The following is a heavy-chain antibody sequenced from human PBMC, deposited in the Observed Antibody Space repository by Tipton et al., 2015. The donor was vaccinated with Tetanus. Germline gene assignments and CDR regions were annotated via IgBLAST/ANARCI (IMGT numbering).Heavy chain of an antibody. J-gene: IGHJ6*02. Sequence: TLSLTCTVSGDSISSGGPYWSWIRQFPGKGLEWMGYIHHTGSTYYNPSLKTRITLSVDTSKNQFSLKLSSVTAADTAVYYCARDRSITIFGVVPINYYYGMDVWGQGTTVTVSS. CDR2: IHHTGST. CDR1: GDSISSGGPY. CDR3: ARDRSITIFGVVPINYYYGMDV. V-gene: IGHV4-31*03. D-gene: IGHD3-3*01.